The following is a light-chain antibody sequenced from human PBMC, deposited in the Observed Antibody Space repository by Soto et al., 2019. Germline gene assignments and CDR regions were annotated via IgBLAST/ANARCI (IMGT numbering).Light chain of an antibody. CDR1: QSVSTNF. CDR3: QQYGRTSWT. J-gene: IGKJ1*01. CDR2: GAS. V-gene: IGKV3-20*01. Sequence: EIVLTQSPRTLYKSPWEGATLSCMASQSVSTNFFAWYQQKPGQAPRLLIYGASTRATGIPDRFSGSGSGTDFTLTISRLEPEDFAVYYCQQYGRTSWTFGQGTKVDIK.